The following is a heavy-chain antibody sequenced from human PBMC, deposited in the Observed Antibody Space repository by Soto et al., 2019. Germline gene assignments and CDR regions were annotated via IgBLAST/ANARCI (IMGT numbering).Heavy chain of an antibody. CDR3: ARVVYFDRSAYGL. D-gene: IGHD3-22*01. Sequence: GSLRLACAASGXSVSGYKVNWVRQAPGKGLEWVSSISGDSNYIYYADSVQGRFTISRDNAKNSVYLQMNSLRAEDTAVYYCARVVYFDRSAYGLWGQGTMGTVS. J-gene: IGHJ3*01. CDR1: GXSVSGYK. V-gene: IGHV3-21*01. CDR2: ISGDSNYI.